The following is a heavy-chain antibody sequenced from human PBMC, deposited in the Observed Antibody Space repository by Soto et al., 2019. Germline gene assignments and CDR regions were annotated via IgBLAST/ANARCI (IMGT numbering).Heavy chain of an antibody. D-gene: IGHD1-26*01. CDR1: GFTFSSYW. Sequence: GGSLSLSCSASGFTFSSYWMHWVRQAPGKGLVWVARVNGGGSSTSYADSVKGRFTISRDNAKNTLYLQMNSLRAEDTAVYYCLVSGNYRFDYWGPGILVTVSS. V-gene: IGHV3-74*01. CDR3: LVSGNYRFDY. CDR2: VNGGGSST. J-gene: IGHJ4*02.